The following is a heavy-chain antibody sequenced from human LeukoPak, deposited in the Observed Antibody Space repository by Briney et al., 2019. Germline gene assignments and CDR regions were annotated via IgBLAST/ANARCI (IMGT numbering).Heavy chain of an antibody. CDR3: ATLRFLEWYPSMDV. CDR1: GYTLTELS. Sequence: ASVKASCKVSGYTLTELSMHWVRQAPGKGLEWMGGFDPEDGETIYAQKFQGRVTMTEDTSTDTAYMELSSLRSEDTAVYYCATLRFLEWYPSMDVWGQGTTVTVSS. D-gene: IGHD3-3*01. V-gene: IGHV1-24*01. CDR2: FDPEDGET. J-gene: IGHJ6*02.